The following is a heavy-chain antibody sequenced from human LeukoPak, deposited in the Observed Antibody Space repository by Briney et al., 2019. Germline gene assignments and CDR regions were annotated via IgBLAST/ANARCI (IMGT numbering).Heavy chain of an antibody. CDR3: ARRRMITMVRGVITPLDY. V-gene: IGHV4-34*01. Sequence: SETLSLTCAVYGGSFSGYYWSWIRQPPGKGLEWIREINHSGSTNYNPSLKSRVTISGDTSKNQFSLKLSSVTAADTAVYYCARRRMITMVRGVITPLDYWGQGTLVTVSS. J-gene: IGHJ4*02. CDR2: INHSGST. D-gene: IGHD3-10*01. CDR1: GGSFSGYY.